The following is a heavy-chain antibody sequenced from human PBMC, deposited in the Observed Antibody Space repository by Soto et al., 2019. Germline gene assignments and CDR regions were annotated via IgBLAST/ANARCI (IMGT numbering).Heavy chain of an antibody. CDR2: INDSRNI. D-gene: IGHD3-10*01. CDR3: ARGLILWFGELSRRGGYYYCMDV. CDR1: GGAFSGYQ. J-gene: IGHJ6*03. Sequence: QVQLQQWGAGLLKPSETLSLTCAGYGGAFSGYQWTWIRQTPEMGLEWIGEINDSRNINYNPSLKNRVTILGATAKKQISLRLSSVTAADTAVYYYARGLILWFGELSRRGGYYYCMDVWGKGTTVTVSS. V-gene: IGHV4-34*02.